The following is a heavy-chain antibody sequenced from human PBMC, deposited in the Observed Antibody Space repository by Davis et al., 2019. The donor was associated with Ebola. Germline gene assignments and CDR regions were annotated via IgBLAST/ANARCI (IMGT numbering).Heavy chain of an antibody. CDR2: ISGSGTYT. CDR3: AKLGCTSSSCYTGNFYYYYGMDV. Sequence: GGSLRLSCAASRLTFSSYAMSWVRQAPGKGLEWFSTISGSGTYTYYADSVKGRFTISRDNSKDTLYLQMNSLRAEDTAVYYCAKLGCTSSSCYTGNFYYYYGMDVWGQGTTVTVSS. CDR1: RLTFSSYA. V-gene: IGHV3-23*01. D-gene: IGHD2-2*02. J-gene: IGHJ6*02.